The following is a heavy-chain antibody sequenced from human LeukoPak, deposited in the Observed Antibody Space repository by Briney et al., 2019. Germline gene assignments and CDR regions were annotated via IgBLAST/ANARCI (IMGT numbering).Heavy chain of an antibody. CDR1: GGSISSHY. CDR2: IYTSGST. Sequence: PSETLSLTCTVSGGSISSHYWSWIRLPAGKGLEWIGRIYTSGSTNSNPSLKSRVTMSVDTSKNQFSLMLSSVTAADTAVYYCVRGLHDSSTYRAFHIWGQGTMVTVSS. CDR3: VRGLHDSSTYRAFHI. D-gene: IGHD3-22*01. J-gene: IGHJ3*02. V-gene: IGHV4-4*07.